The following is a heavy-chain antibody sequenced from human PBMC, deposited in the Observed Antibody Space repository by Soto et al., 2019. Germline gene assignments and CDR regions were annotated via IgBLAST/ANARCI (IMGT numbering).Heavy chain of an antibody. CDR3: ARDSGEQSFDRNFDY. Sequence: SETLSLTCTVSGGSISSSDYYWSWIRQPPGKGLEWIGYIYYSGSTYYNPSLKSRVTISVDTSKNQFSLKLSSVTAADTAVYYCARDSGEQSFDRNFDYWGQGTLVTVS. V-gene: IGHV4-30-4*01. CDR1: GGSISSSDYY. J-gene: IGHJ4*02. D-gene: IGHD3-10*01. CDR2: IYYSGST.